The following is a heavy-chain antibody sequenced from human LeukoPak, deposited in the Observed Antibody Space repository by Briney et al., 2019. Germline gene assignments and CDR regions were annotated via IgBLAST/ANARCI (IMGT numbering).Heavy chain of an antibody. D-gene: IGHD6-19*01. CDR3: ARRPPVSSGWLDY. J-gene: IGHJ4*02. Sequence: SETLSLTCTVSNYSIVSGYYWGWIRQPPGKGLEWIGSVYHSGNTYYNPSLKSRVTISVDTSKSQFSLKLSSVTAADTAVYYCARRPPVSSGWLDYWGQGTLVTVSS. V-gene: IGHV4-38-2*02. CDR1: NYSIVSGYY. CDR2: VYHSGNT.